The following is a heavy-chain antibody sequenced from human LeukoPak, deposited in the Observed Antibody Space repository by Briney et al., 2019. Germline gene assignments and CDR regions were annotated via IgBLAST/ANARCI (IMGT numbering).Heavy chain of an antibody. CDR3: ARGQTYYYDSSGYYYYYYYGMDV. CDR2: IYTSGST. V-gene: IGHV4-61*02. CDR1: GGSISSGSYY. Sequence: PSETLSLTCTVSGGSISSGSYYWSWIRQPAGKGLEWIGRIYTSGSTNYNPSLKGRVTISVDTSKNQFSLKLSSVTAADTAVYYCARGQTYYYDSSGYYYYYYYGMDVWGQGTTVTVSS. D-gene: IGHD3-22*01. J-gene: IGHJ6*02.